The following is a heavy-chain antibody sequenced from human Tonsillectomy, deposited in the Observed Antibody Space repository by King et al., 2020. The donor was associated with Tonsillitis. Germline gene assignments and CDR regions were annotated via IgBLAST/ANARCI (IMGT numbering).Heavy chain of an antibody. D-gene: IGHD6-19*01. J-gene: IGHJ4*02. CDR3: ARHQRVISVAVAIVY. CDR1: GYTFTSFG. CDR2: ISGYNGNT. V-gene: IGHV1-18*01. Sequence: VQLVESGAEVKKSGASVKVSCKASGYTFTSFGISWVRQAPGQGLEWMGWISGYNGNTNYAQKLQDRVTMTTDTSTSTAYMELRSLRSDDTAVYYCARHQRVISVAVAIVYWGPGPLVTVSS.